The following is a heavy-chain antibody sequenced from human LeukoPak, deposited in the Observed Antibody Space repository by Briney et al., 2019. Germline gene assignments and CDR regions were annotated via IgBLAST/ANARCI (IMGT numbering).Heavy chain of an antibody. J-gene: IGHJ4*02. CDR2: MNPNSGNT. D-gene: IGHD6-25*01. Sequence: ASVKVSCKASGYTFTSYDINWVRQATGQGLEWMGWMNPNSGNTGYAQKLQGRVTMTTDTSTSTAYMELRSLKSDDTAVYYCAKGAATDRLIPPIDWGQGTLVIVSS. CDR3: AKGAATDRLIPPID. V-gene: IGHV1-8*01. CDR1: GYTFTSYD.